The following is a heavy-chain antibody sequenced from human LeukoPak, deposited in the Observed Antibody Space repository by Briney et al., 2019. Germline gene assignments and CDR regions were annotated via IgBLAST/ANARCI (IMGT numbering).Heavy chain of an antibody. CDR1: GYSFTGNY. CDR2: INPNSGDT. D-gene: IGHD3-16*01. V-gene: IGHV1-2*02. Sequence: EASVKVSCKASGYSFTGNYMHWVRQAPGQGLEWMGWINPNSGDTNFAQKFQGRVTMTRDTSISTAYMELSRLRSDDTAVYYCARDIGLGEFALYYYYMDVWGKGTTVTVSS. CDR3: ARDIGLGEFALYYYYMDV. J-gene: IGHJ6*03.